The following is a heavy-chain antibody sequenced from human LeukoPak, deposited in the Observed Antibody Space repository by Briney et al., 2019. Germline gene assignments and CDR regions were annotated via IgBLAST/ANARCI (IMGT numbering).Heavy chain of an antibody. CDR3: AKDGSGCSWFDP. Sequence: GGSLRLSCAASGFTFHDYAMHWVRQAPGKGLEWVSGISWNGGSIGYADSVKGRFTISRDNAKNSLYLQINSLRPEDTALYYCAKDGSGCSWFDPWGQGTLVTVSS. CDR1: GFTFHDYA. J-gene: IGHJ5*02. CDR2: ISWNGGSI. D-gene: IGHD6-19*01. V-gene: IGHV3-9*01.